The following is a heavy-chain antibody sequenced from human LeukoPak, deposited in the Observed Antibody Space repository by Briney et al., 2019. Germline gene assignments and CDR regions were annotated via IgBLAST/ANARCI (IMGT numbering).Heavy chain of an antibody. J-gene: IGHJ3*01. CDR3: ARDFYHSGTNWYDVFDV. CDR2: VSGNNGNT. Sequence: ASVKVSCKASGYTFTTSGISWVRQDPGQGLEWMGWVSGNNGNTNYAQKLQGRVTMTTDTSTNTAYMELGSLRSDDTAVYYCARDFYHSGTNWYDVFDVWGQGTMVTVSS. CDR1: GYTFTTSG. V-gene: IGHV1-18*01. D-gene: IGHD1-1*01.